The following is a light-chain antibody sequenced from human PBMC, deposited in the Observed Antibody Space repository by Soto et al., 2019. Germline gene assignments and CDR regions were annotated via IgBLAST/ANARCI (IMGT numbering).Light chain of an antibody. CDR2: DAS. CDR3: QQYNNFWT. Sequence: DIRMTQSPSTLSASVGDRVTITCRASQSIGRWLAWYQQRPGEAPKLLIYDASSLESGVPSRFGGSGSGTEFSLTISSLQPDDFATYYCQQYNNFWTFGQGIKVDIX. CDR1: QSIGRW. J-gene: IGKJ1*01. V-gene: IGKV1-5*01.